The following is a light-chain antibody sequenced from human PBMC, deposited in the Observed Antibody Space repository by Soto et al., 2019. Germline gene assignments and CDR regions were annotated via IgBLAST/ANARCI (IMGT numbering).Light chain of an antibody. V-gene: IGKV3-15*01. J-gene: IGKJ1*01. Sequence: EIVMTQSPATLSVSPGERATLSCRASQSVSSNLAWYQQKPGQATRLLIYGASTRATGIRARFSGSVSGTEFTLTISSLQSEDFAIYFCQQYNNWPPDRTFGQGTKVEIK. CDR3: QQYNNWPPDRT. CDR1: QSVSSN. CDR2: GAS.